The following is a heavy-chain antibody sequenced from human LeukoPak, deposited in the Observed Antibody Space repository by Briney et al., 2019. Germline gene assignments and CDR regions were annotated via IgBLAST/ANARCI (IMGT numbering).Heavy chain of an antibody. Sequence: GGSLRLSCAASGFTFSSYSMNWVRQAPGKGLEWVSSISSSSSYIYYADSVKGRFTISRDNAKNSLYLQMNSLRAEDTAVYYCARAWGGYDSIYFDYWGQGTLVTVSS. V-gene: IGHV3-21*01. D-gene: IGHD5-12*01. CDR1: GFTFSSYS. J-gene: IGHJ4*02. CDR3: ARAWGGYDSIYFDY. CDR2: ISSSSSYI.